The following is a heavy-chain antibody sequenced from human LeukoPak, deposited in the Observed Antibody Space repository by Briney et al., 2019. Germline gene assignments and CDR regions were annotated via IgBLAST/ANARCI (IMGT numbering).Heavy chain of an antibody. CDR1: GYTLTSYA. Sequence: GASVKVSCKASGYTLTSYAMHWVRQAPGQRLGWMGWINAGNGNTKYSQKFQGRVTITRDTSASTAYMELSSLRSEDTAVYYCAREMDTAMVGGPDYWGQGTLVTVSS. D-gene: IGHD5-18*01. J-gene: IGHJ4*02. CDR2: INAGNGNT. V-gene: IGHV1-3*01. CDR3: AREMDTAMVGGPDY.